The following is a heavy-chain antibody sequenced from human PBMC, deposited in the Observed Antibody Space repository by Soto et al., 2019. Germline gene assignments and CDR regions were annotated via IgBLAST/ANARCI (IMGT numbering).Heavy chain of an antibody. V-gene: IGHV1-18*04. CDR2: ISAYNGNT. J-gene: IGHJ5*02. Sequence: ASVEVSCKXSGYTFTSYGISWVRQAPGQGLEWMGWISAYNGNTNYAQKLQGRVTMTTETSTSTAYMELRSLRSDDTAVYYCARDLYYGSGSYRWFDPWGQGTLVTVSS. CDR1: GYTFTSYG. CDR3: ARDLYYGSGSYRWFDP. D-gene: IGHD3-10*01.